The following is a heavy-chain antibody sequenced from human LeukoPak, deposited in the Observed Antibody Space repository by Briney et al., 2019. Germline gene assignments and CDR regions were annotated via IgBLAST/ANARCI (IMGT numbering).Heavy chain of an antibody. V-gene: IGHV4-34*01. CDR2: INHSGST. J-gene: IGHJ4*02. CDR3: ARSYLGGWYCFDY. D-gene: IGHD6-19*01. Sequence: GSLRLSCAASRFTFDSHAMNWVRQPPGKGLEWIGEINHSGSTNYNPSLKSRVTISVDTSKNQFSLKLSSVTAADTAVYYCARSYLGGWYCFDYWGQGTLVTVSS. CDR1: RFTFDSHA.